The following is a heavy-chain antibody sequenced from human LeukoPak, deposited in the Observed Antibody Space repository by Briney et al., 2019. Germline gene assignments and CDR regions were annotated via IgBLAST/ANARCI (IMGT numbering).Heavy chain of an antibody. CDR1: GFTVSSNS. CDR2: IYSAGST. V-gene: IGHV3-53*01. J-gene: IGHJ4*02. D-gene: IGHD4/OR15-4a*01. Sequence: GGSLRLSCTVSGFTVSSNSMSWVRQAAGKGLEWVSFIYSAGSTHYSDSVKGRFTISIDNSKNTLYLQRNSLRVEDTAVYYCARRAGAYSHPYDYWGQGTLVTVSS. CDR3: ARRAGAYSHPYDY.